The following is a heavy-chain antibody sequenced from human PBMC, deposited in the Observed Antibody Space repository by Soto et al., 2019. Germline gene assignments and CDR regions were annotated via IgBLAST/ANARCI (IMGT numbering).Heavy chain of an antibody. J-gene: IGHJ5*02. CDR3: ARGDFRSGSYYNPTPNWFDP. V-gene: IGHV4-39*01. CDR2: IYFSGTT. D-gene: IGHD3-10*01. Sequence: PSETLSLTCTVSGGTIRSSSYYWGWIRQPPGKGLEWFGSIYFSGTTYYNPSLKSRVTISVDTSKNQFSLKLNSVTAADTAVYYCARGDFRSGSYYNPTPNWFDPWGQGILVTVSS. CDR1: GGTIRSSSYY.